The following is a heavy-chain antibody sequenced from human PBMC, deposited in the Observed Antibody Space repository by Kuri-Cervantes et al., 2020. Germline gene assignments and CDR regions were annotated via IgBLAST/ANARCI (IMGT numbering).Heavy chain of an antibody. J-gene: IGHJ6*02. CDR3: ARDQGCSSTSCYTRLYYYYGMDV. CDR1: GFTFSSYS. CDR2: ISSSSSTI. Sequence: GGSLRLSCAASGFTFSSYSMNWVRQAPGKGLEWVSYISSSSSTIYYADSVKGRFTISRDNSKNTLYLQMNSLRAEDTAVYYCARDQGCSSTSCYTRLYYYYGMDVWGQGTTVTVSS. D-gene: IGHD2-2*02. V-gene: IGHV3-48*01.